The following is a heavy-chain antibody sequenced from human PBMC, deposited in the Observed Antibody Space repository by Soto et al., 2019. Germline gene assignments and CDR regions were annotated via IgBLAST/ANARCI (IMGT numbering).Heavy chain of an antibody. Sequence: QVQLVQSGAEVKKPGASVKVSCKASGYTFTSYGISWVRQAPGQGLEWMGWISAYNGNTNYAQKLQGRVTMTTHTSMRRAYMELRSLRSDDTAVYYCARARGWYMYYHWGMDVRGQGTTVTVSS. J-gene: IGHJ6*02. CDR1: GYTFTSYG. CDR3: ARARGWYMYYHWGMDV. CDR2: ISAYNGNT. D-gene: IGHD6-19*01. V-gene: IGHV1-18*01.